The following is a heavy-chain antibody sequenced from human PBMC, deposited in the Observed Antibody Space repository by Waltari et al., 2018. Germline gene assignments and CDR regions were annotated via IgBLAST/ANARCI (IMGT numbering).Heavy chain of an antibody. D-gene: IGHD2-15*01. CDR3: ARDRGRGLYLDS. V-gene: IGHV4-4*02. CDR1: GDCMISNYC. CDR2: VDRSGRT. Sequence: QLQLQESGPGLVKPSGTLSLTCVVCGDCMISNYCWSWVRQSPGKGLEWIGQVDRSGRTNYNPSFASRVIMSLDTSINHFSLNMVSATAADTAVYYCARDRGRGLYLDSWGRGTLVSVSP. J-gene: IGHJ4*02.